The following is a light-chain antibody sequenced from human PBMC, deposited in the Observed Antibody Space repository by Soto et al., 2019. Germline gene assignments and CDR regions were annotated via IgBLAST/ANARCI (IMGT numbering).Light chain of an antibody. J-gene: IGKJ5*01. Sequence: DIHMTQSPSSLSASVGYRFTITYQASQNINNYLNWYQQKPGRAPKLLIYDASNVEAGVPSRLRGSGSGTDFTFTISRLQPEDIATYYCQQYENLPTFGQGTRLEIK. V-gene: IGKV1-33*01. CDR2: DAS. CDR1: QNINNY. CDR3: QQYENLPT.